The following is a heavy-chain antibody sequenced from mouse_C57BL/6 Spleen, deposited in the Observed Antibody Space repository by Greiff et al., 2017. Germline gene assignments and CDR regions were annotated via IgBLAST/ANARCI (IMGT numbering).Heavy chain of an antibody. J-gene: IGHJ3*01. CDR2: IYPGDGDT. Sequence: QVQLQQSGAELVKPGASVKISCKASGYAFSSYWMNWVKQRPGKGLEWIGQIYPGDGDTNYNGKFKGKATLTADKSSSTAYMQLSSLTSEDSAVYFGARLGYSNYWFAYWGQGTLVTVSA. V-gene: IGHV1-80*01. CDR1: GYAFSSYW. D-gene: IGHD2-5*01. CDR3: ARLGYSNYWFAY.